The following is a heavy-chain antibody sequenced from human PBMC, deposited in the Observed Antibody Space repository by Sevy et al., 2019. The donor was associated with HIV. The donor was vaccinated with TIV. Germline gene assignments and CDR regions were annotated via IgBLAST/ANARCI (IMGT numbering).Heavy chain of an antibody. CDR1: GFNFDSYT. CDR3: ARPYGSGSWEAFDV. Sequence: GESLISCAASGFNFDSYTMNWVRQAPGQGLEWVSSISGSSNYIYYADSLKGRFTISRDNAKNSVYLQMHSLRVDDTAVYFCARPYGSGSWEAFDVWGQGTVVTVSS. CDR2: ISGSSNYI. D-gene: IGHD3-10*01. J-gene: IGHJ3*01. V-gene: IGHV3-21*01.